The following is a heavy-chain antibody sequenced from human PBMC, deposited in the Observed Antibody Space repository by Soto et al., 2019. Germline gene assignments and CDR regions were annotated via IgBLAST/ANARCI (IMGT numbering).Heavy chain of an antibody. CDR3: ARHIPILDDYIWGSYFDY. D-gene: IGHD3-16*01. V-gene: IGHV3-48*04. J-gene: IGHJ4*02. Sequence: PGGSLRLSCAVSGFTFSGYSFNWVCQAPGRGLEWVSFIGSTGSVTHYADSVMGRFTISRDNARNSLYLQMDSLRADDTAVYYCARHIPILDDYIWGSYFDYWGQGTLVTVSS. CDR2: IGSTGSVT. CDR1: GFTFSGYS.